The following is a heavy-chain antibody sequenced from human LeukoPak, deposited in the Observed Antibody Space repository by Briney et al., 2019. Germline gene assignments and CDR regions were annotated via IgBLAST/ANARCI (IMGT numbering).Heavy chain of an antibody. CDR1: GFTFSSYE. Sequence: PGGSLRLSCAASGFTFSSYEMNWVRQAPGKGLEWVSYITSSGGTIYYADSVKGRFTISRDNAKNSLYLQMNSLRAEDTAVYYCAGLLGVRDYWGQGTLVTVSS. V-gene: IGHV3-48*03. CDR3: AGLLGVRDY. CDR2: ITSSGGTI. J-gene: IGHJ4*02. D-gene: IGHD3-22*01.